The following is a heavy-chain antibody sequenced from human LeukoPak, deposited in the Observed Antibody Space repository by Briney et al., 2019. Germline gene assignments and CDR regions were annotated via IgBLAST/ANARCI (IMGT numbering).Heavy chain of an antibody. CDR3: AREVKAVAGSDAFDI. D-gene: IGHD6-19*01. Sequence: TSSETLSLTYAVSGGSISSGGYFWSWIRQPPGKGLEWIGYIYHSGSTYYNPSLKSRVTISVDRSKNQFSLKLSSVTAADTVVYYCAREVKAVAGSDAFDIWGQGTMVTVSS. J-gene: IGHJ3*02. CDR2: IYHSGST. V-gene: IGHV4-30-2*01. CDR1: GGSISSGGYF.